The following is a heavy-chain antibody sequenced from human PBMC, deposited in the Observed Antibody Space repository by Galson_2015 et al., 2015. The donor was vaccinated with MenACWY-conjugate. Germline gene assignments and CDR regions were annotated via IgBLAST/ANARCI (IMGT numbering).Heavy chain of an antibody. Sequence: ETLSLTCTVSGASMSNYSWTWVRQSPEKGLEWIGHIYHSGATNYNPSLQSRVIISADASKGQISLNLASVSAADTAVYYCARRATTGWFDPWGQGTQVT. CDR2: IYHSGAT. D-gene: IGHD4-17*01. V-gene: IGHV4-59*13. CDR3: ARRATTGWFDP. CDR1: GASMSNYS. J-gene: IGHJ5*02.